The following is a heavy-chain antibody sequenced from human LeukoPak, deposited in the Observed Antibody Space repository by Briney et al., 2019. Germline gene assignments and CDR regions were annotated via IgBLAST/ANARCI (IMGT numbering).Heavy chain of an antibody. V-gene: IGHV3-21*04. J-gene: IGHJ4*02. Sequence: GGSLRLSCAASGFTFSSYSMNWVRQAPGKGLEWVSSISSSSSYIYYADSVKGRFTISRDNSKNTLYLQMNSLRVADTAVYYCAKVRNSGWSPSGFDYWGQGTLVTVSS. CDR2: ISSSSSYI. CDR3: AKVRNSGWSPSGFDY. D-gene: IGHD6-19*01. CDR1: GFTFSSYS.